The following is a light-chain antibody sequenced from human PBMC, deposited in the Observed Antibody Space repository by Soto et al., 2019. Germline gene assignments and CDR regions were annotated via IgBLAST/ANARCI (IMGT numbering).Light chain of an antibody. V-gene: IGKV1D-12*01. CDR1: QAISTW. CDR2: AAS. CDR3: QQANSFPRT. J-gene: IGKJ1*01. Sequence: DIQMTQSPSSVSASVGDRVTITCRASQAISTWLAWYQQKPGKAPKLLIYAASNVQTGVPSRFSGSGSGTDFTLTISRLQPEDFATYYGQQANSFPRTFGQGTKVEIK.